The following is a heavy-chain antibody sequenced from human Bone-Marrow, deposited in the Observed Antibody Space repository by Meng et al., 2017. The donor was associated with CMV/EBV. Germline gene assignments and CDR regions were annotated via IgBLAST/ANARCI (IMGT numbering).Heavy chain of an antibody. V-gene: IGHV4-61*01. D-gene: IGHD3-22*01. J-gene: IGHJ6*02. CDR3: ARDVGAGYYTANGMDV. CDR1: GGSVSSGSYY. Sequence: SETLSLTCTVSGGSVSSGSYYWSWIRQPPGKGLEWIGYIYYSGSTNYNPSLKSRVTISVDTSKNQFPLKLSSVTAADTAVYDCARDVGAGYYTANGMDVWGQGTTVTVSS. CDR2: IYYSGST.